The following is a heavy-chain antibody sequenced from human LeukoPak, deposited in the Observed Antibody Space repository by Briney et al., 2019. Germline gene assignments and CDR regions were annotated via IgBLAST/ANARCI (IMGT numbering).Heavy chain of an antibody. J-gene: IGHJ4*02. CDR1: GFTFSSYG. D-gene: IGHD1-26*01. Sequence: PGGSLRLSCAASGFTFSSYGMHWVRQAPGKGLEWVPFIRYDGSNKYYADSVKGRFTISRDNSKNTLYLQMNSLRAEDTAVYYCANSLFPGSSDFDYWGQGTLVTVSS. CDR2: IRYDGSNK. V-gene: IGHV3-30*02. CDR3: ANSLFPGSSDFDY.